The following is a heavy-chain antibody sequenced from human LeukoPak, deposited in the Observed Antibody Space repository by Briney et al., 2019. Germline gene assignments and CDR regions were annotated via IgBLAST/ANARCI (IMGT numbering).Heavy chain of an antibody. CDR3: TRDLGVDTTMIFFDY. V-gene: IGHV1-18*01. D-gene: IGHD5-18*01. Sequence: ASVTVSCKASGYTFTDFGISWVRQAPGQGLEWMGWISAYNGDTNYPQKLQGRVTMTTDTSTSTAYMEVRSLRSDDTAVYYCTRDLGVDTTMIFFDYWGQGSLVTVSS. J-gene: IGHJ4*02. CDR1: GYTFTDFG. CDR2: ISAYNGDT.